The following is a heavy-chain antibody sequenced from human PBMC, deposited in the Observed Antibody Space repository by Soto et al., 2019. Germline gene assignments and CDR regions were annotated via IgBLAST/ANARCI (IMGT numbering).Heavy chain of an antibody. D-gene: IGHD6-13*01. CDR2: ISSSGSTI. Sequence: GGSLRLSCAASGFTFSYYYMNWIRQSPGKGLEWVSYISSSGSTIYYADSVKGRFTISRDNAKNSLYLQMNSLRAEDTAVYYCARDGLGYSSSWYFLSHYYGMDVWGQGTTVTVSS. CDR3: ARDGLGYSSSWYFLSHYYGMDV. CDR1: GFTFSYYY. J-gene: IGHJ6*02. V-gene: IGHV3-11*01.